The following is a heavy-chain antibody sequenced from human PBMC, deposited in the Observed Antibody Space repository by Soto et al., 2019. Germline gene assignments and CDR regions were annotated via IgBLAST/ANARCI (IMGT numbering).Heavy chain of an antibody. V-gene: IGHV4-30-4*01. CDR2: IYYSGST. D-gene: IGHD5-12*01. CDR3: ARAIVATSQYNWFDP. Sequence: SETLSLTCTVSGGSISSGDYYWSWIRQPPGKGLEWIGYIYYSGSTYYNPSLKSRVTISVDTSKNQFSLKLSSVTAADTAVYYCARAIVATSQYNWFDPWGQGTLVTVSS. CDR1: GGSISSGDYY. J-gene: IGHJ5*02.